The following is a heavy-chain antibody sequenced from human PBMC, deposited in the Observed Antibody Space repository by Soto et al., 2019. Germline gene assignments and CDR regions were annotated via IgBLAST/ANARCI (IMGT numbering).Heavy chain of an antibody. Sequence: SETLSLTCTVSGGFITNHYWSWIRQPPGKGLEWIGSIYYSGSTYYNPSLKSRVTISVDTSKNQFSLKLSSVTAADTAVYYCARHYYDFWSGNYYYYMDVWGKGTTVTVSS. CDR1: GGFITNHY. J-gene: IGHJ6*03. V-gene: IGHV4-39*01. CDR3: ARHYYDFWSGNYYYYMDV. D-gene: IGHD3-3*01. CDR2: IYYSGST.